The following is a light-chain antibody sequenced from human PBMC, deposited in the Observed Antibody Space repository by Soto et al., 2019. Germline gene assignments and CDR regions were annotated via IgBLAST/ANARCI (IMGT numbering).Light chain of an antibody. CDR1: SGSVSTTYY. CDR2: STN. CDR3: MLYMGGGLVV. V-gene: IGLV8-61*01. J-gene: IGLJ2*01. Sequence: QTVVTQEPSFSVSPGGTVTLTCGLTSGSVSTTYYPSWYQQTPGQAPRTLIYSTNIRSSGVPDRLSGSILRNKAALTITGAQADDESDYHCMLYMGGGLVVFGGGTKLTVL.